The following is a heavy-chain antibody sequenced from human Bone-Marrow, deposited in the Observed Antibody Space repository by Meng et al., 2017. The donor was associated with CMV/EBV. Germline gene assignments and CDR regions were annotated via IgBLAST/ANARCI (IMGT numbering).Heavy chain of an antibody. CDR3: GRALVGGTGGTDV. CDR2: ISSSGSTI. CDR1: GFTFSSYE. V-gene: IGHV3-48*03. J-gene: IGHJ6*01. Sequence: GESLKISCAASGFTFSSYEMNWVCQAPGKGLEWVSYISSSGSTIYYADSVKGRFTISRDNAKNSLYLQMNSLRAEDMSVYYCGRALVGGTGGTDVWGQGTTVTVSS. D-gene: IGHD1-26*01.